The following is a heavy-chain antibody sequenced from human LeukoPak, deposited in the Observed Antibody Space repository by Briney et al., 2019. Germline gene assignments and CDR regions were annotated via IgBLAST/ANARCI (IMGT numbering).Heavy chain of an antibody. CDR2: INTDGSST. V-gene: IGHV3-74*01. CDR1: GVTFSGYS. D-gene: IGHD2-2*01. Sequence: GGSLRLSCAAPGVTFSGYSVNWVRQAPGKGLVWVSRINTDGSSTSYADSVKGRFTISRDNSKNTLYLQMNSLRAEDTAVYYCAKDPAPCTSCPNETDYWGQGTLVTVSS. CDR3: AKDPAPCTSCPNETDY. J-gene: IGHJ4*02.